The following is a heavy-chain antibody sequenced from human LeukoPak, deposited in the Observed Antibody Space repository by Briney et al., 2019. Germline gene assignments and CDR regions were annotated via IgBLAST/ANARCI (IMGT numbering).Heavy chain of an antibody. CDR3: ARDYYGSGSYDY. CDR2: ISYDGSNK. CDR1: GFTFSSYA. D-gene: IGHD3-10*01. V-gene: IGHV3-30-3*01. Sequence: GRSLGLSCAASGFTFSSYAMHWVRQAPGKGLEWVAVISYDGSNKYYADSVKGRFTIPRDNSKNTLYLQMNSLRAEDTAVYYCARDYYGSGSYDYWGQGTLVTVSS. J-gene: IGHJ4*02.